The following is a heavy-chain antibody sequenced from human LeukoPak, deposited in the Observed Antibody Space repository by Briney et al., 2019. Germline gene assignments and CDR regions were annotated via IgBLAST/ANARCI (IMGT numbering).Heavy chain of an antibody. Sequence: PGGSLRLSCAASGFTFSSYAMSWVRQAPGKGLEWVSAISGSGGSTYYADSVKGRFTISRDNSKNTLYLQMNSLRAEDTAVYYCAKPYYYDSSGYPPDAFDIWGQGTMVTVSS. CDR3: AKPYYYDSSGYPPDAFDI. CDR1: GFTFSSYA. V-gene: IGHV3-23*01. D-gene: IGHD3-22*01. J-gene: IGHJ3*02. CDR2: ISGSGGST.